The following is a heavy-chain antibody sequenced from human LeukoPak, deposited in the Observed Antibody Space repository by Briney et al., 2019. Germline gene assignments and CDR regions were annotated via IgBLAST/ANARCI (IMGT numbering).Heavy chain of an antibody. J-gene: IGHJ3*02. CDR3: ARHFRTGGRSTDAFDI. CDR2: IYSSGST. Sequence: SETLSLTCTVSGGSISSYYWSWIRQSPGKGLEWIGHIYSSGSTKYTPSLSGRVTISVDTSKNHFSLRLSSVTAPDTAVYYCARHFRTGGRSTDAFDIWGQGTMVTVSS. V-gene: IGHV4-59*08. CDR1: GGSISSYY. D-gene: IGHD2-15*01.